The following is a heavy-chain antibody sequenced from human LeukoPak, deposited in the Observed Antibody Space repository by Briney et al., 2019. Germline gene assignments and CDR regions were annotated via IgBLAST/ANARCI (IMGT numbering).Heavy chain of an antibody. Sequence: PSETLSLTCAVYGGSFSGYYWSWIRQPPGKGLEWIGEINHSGSTNYNPSLKSRVTISVDTSKNQFSLKLSSVTAADTAVYYCPRGLKDIVVVPAAIGWFDPWGQGTLVTVSS. CDR3: PRGLKDIVVVPAAIGWFDP. J-gene: IGHJ5*02. V-gene: IGHV4-34*01. CDR2: INHSGST. CDR1: GGSFSGYY. D-gene: IGHD2-2*02.